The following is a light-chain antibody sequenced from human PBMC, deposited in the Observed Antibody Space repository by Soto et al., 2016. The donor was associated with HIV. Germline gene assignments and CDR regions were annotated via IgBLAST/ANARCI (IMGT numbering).Light chain of an antibody. J-gene: IGLJ1*01. CDR2: DDR. CDR1: NIGTKS. CDR3: QVWDNNDHYV. Sequence: SYELTQPPSLSVAPGKTATVTCGGNNIGTKSVHWYQQKSGQAPVLVVYDDRDRPSGIPERFSGSNSGNMATLIISRVEAGDEADYFCQVWDNNDHYVFGPGTKVSVL. V-gene: IGLV3-21*03.